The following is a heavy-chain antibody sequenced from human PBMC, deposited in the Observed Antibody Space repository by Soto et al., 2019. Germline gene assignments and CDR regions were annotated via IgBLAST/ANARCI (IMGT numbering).Heavy chain of an antibody. CDR3: VSGAAAGDYYYYYGMDV. Sequence: GASVKVSCKASGGTFSSYAISWVRQAPGQGLEWMGGIIPIFGTANYAQKFQGRVTITADESTSTAYMELSSLRSEDTAVYYCVSGAAAGDYYYYYGMDVWGQGTTVTVSS. J-gene: IGHJ6*02. V-gene: IGHV1-69*13. CDR1: GGTFSSYA. CDR2: IIPIFGTA. D-gene: IGHD6-13*01.